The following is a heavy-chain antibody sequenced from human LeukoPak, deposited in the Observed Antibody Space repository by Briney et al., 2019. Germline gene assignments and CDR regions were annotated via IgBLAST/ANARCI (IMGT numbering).Heavy chain of an antibody. CDR2: MYYSGST. J-gene: IGHJ3*02. V-gene: IGHV4-39*07. D-gene: IGHD3-16*02. CDR1: CGSISRSSYY. CDR3: ARGSDYVWGSYRLGAFDI. Sequence: AETLSLTCTLSCGSISRSSYYWGWIRQPPGKGLEWIGSMYYSGSTYYHPSLKRRVTISVDTSKNQFSLTLSSVTAADTAVYYCARGSDYVWGSYRLGAFDIWGQGTMVTVSS.